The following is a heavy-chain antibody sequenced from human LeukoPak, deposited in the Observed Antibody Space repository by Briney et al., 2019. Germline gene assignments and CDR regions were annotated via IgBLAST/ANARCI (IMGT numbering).Heavy chain of an antibody. CDR1: GVSLGTSW. CDR3: ASDVNTFGYLADH. V-gene: IGHV3-7*04. D-gene: IGHD5-18*01. J-gene: IGHJ4*02. CDR2: INQDGTQR. Sequence: GGSLRLSCAATGVSLGTSWMNLSRQAAVKRLGSVANINQDGTQRNYVDSVKGRFTISRDNAKNSLYLQMNTLRVEDTAVYFCASDVNTFGYLADHWGQGTLVTVSS.